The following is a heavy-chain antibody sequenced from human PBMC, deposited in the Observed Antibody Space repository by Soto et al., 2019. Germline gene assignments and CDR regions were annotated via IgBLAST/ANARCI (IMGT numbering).Heavy chain of an antibody. J-gene: IGHJ4*02. Sequence: EVQLVESGGGLVQPGGSLRLSCAASGFTFSSYWMNWVHQAPGKGLEWVANIKQDGSEKYYVDSVKGRFTISRDNAKNSLYLQMNSLRAEDTAVYYCARDLGWSPFDYWGQGTLVTVSS. V-gene: IGHV3-7*01. CDR3: ARDLGWSPFDY. CDR1: GFTFSSYW. D-gene: IGHD6-19*01. CDR2: IKQDGSEK.